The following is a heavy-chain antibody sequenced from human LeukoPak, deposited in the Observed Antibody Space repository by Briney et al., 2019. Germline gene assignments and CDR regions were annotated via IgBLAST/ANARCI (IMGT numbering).Heavy chain of an antibody. J-gene: IGHJ5*02. Sequence: SGTLSLTCAVSGGSISSNNWWGWVRQPPGKGLEWVGYIYHTGNTYYDPSLKSRLSVSIDTSKNQFSLKLNSVTAADTAVYYCARVITLGRGIIMFSPWGPGTLVTVSS. D-gene: IGHD3-10*01. CDR3: ARVITLGRGIIMFSP. CDR2: IYHTGNT. V-gene: IGHV4-4*02. CDR1: GGSISSNNW.